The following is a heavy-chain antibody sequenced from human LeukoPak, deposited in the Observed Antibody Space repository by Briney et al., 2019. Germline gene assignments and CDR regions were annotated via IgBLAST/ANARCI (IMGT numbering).Heavy chain of an antibody. D-gene: IGHD5-24*01. CDR2: ISYDGSNK. Sequence: GGSLRLSCAASGFTFSNYAMSWVRQAPGKGLEWVAVISYDGSNKYYADSVKGRFTISRDNSKNTLYLQMNSLRAEDTAVYYCAKDATRKMATIFWFDYWGQGTLVTVSS. CDR1: GFTFSNYA. CDR3: AKDATRKMATIFWFDY. V-gene: IGHV3-30*18. J-gene: IGHJ4*02.